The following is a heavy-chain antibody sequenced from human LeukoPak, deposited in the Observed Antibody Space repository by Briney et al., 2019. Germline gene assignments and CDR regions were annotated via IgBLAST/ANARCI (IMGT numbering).Heavy chain of an antibody. CDR3: ARGGSSITMVRGVIIAASFDP. J-gene: IGHJ5*02. D-gene: IGHD3-10*01. CDR2: INPNSGGT. CDR1: GYTFTGYY. V-gene: IGHV1-2*02. Sequence: ASVKVSCKASGYTFTGYYMHWVRQAPGQGLEWMGWINPNSGGTNYAQKFQGRVTMTRDTSISTAYMELSRLRSDDTAVYYCARGGSSITMVRGVIIAASFDPWGQGTLVTVSS.